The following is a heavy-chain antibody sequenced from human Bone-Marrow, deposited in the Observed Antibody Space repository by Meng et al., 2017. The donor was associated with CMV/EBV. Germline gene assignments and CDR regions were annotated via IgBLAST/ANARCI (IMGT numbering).Heavy chain of an antibody. CDR3: ARDIWSGYPYFDF. Sequence: GGSLRLSCAASGFTFSSYAMHWVRQAPGKGLEWVAFIWFDGNTKNFADSVKGRFTISRDNSKNTLYLQMNSLRPEDTATYFCARDIWSGYPYFDFWGQGSLVTVSS. CDR1: GFTFSSYA. J-gene: IGHJ4*02. V-gene: IGHV3-30-3*01. CDR2: IWFDGNTK. D-gene: IGHD3-3*01.